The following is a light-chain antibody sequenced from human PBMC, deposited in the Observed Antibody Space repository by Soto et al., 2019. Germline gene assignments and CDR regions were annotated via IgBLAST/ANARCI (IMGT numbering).Light chain of an antibody. CDR1: SSDVGDYDS. V-gene: IGLV2-14*01. CDR3: SSYTATSTQV. J-gene: IGLJ1*01. Sequence: QSVLTQPASVSGSPGQSITISCTGTSSDVGDYDSVSWYQQRPGKAPQLMISDVTNRPSGISNRFSGSKSGNTASLTISGLQTEDEADYYCSSYTATSTQVFGTGTKAT. CDR2: DVT.